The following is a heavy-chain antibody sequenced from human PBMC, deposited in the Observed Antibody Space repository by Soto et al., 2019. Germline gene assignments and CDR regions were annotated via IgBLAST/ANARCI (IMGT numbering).Heavy chain of an antibody. CDR3: ARTPFGVVAGYGLDV. J-gene: IGHJ6*02. V-gene: IGHV3-30-3*01. CDR2: ISYDGNNK. D-gene: IGHD3-3*01. Sequence: GSLRLSCAASGFTFSSYAMHWVRQAPGKGLEWVTVISYDGNNKYYADSVKGRFTISRDNSKNTLYLQMNSLRTEDTGVYYCARTPFGVVAGYGLDVWGQGTTVTVSS. CDR1: GFTFSSYA.